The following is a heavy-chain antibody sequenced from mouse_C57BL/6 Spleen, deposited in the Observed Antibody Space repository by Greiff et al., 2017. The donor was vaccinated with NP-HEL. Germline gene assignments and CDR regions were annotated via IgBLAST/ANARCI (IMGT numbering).Heavy chain of an antibody. CDR3: ARMRDGSSSYAMDY. J-gene: IGHJ4*01. Sequence: VHLVESGPGLVQPSQSLSITCTVSGFSLTSYGVHWVRQSPGKGLEWLGVIWSGGSTDYNAAFISRLSISKDNSKSQVFFKMNSLQADDTAIYYCARMRDGSSSYAMDYWGQGTSVTVSS. V-gene: IGHV2-2*01. D-gene: IGHD1-1*01. CDR1: GFSLTSYG. CDR2: IWSGGST.